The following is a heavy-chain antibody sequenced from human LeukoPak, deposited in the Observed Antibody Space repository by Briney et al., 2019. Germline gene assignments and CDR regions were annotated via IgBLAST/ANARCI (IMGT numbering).Heavy chain of an antibody. V-gene: IGHV3-15*01. Sequence: GGSLRLSCAASGFTFSNAWMSWVRQAPGKGLEWVGRIKRKTDGGTTDYVAPVKGRFTISRDDSKNMLYLQMNSLKTEDTAVYYCSTKTVVRGVITYYYYYMDVWGKGTTVTVSS. CDR2: IKRKTDGGTT. CDR1: GFTFSNAW. J-gene: IGHJ6*03. CDR3: STKTVVRGVITYYYYYMDV. D-gene: IGHD3-10*01.